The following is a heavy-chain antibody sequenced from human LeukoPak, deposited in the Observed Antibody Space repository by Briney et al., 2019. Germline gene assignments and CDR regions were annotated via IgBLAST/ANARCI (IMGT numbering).Heavy chain of an antibody. J-gene: IGHJ4*02. CDR1: GFTFSSYA. V-gene: IGHV3-23*01. CDR2: ITDSGGDT. CDR3: AKGSSSSRPCYFDY. Sequence: GGSLRLSCAASGFTFSSYAMSWVRQAPGKGLEWFSAITDSGGDTYHADSVKGRFTISRDNSKNTLYLQMNRLRVEDTALYYCAKGSSSSRPCYFDYWGQGTLVTVSS. D-gene: IGHD6-6*01.